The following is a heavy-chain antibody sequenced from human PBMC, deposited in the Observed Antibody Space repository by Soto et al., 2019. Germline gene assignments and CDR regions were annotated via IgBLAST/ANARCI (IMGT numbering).Heavy chain of an antibody. Sequence: PGGSLRLSCTASGFAFAIYGVAWVRQAPGKGLEWVAAISGSGRYTYYSDSVKGRFTISRDNSKNTLYLQLNSLRAEDTAIFYCVNSYCGDDCFNRFDHWGQGTLVTVSS. V-gene: IGHV3-23*01. J-gene: IGHJ4*02. CDR3: VNSYCGDDCFNRFDH. CDR2: ISGSGRYT. D-gene: IGHD2-21*02. CDR1: GFAFAIYG.